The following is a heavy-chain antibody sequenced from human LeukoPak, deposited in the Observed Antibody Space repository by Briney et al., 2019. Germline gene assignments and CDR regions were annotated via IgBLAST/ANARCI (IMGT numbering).Heavy chain of an antibody. J-gene: IGHJ3*01. D-gene: IGHD6-13*01. V-gene: IGHV1-2*02. Sequence: ASVKVSCKASGYTFTGYYMHWVRQAPGQGLEWMGWINPNSGGTNYAQKFQGRVTMTRDTSISTAYMELSSLRSDDTAMYYCARDSGDSTWSPDAFDVWGQGTMVTVSS. CDR1: GYTFTGYY. CDR2: INPNSGGT. CDR3: ARDSGDSTWSPDAFDV.